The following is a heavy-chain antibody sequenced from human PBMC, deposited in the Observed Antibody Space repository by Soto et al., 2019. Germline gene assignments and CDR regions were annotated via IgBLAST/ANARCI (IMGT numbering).Heavy chain of an antibody. V-gene: IGHV3-7*03. Sequence: QPGGSLRLSCTASGFTFSSHWMTWVRQAPGKALEWVANIKQDGSEEYYVGSVKGRFTISRDNAKNSLFLQMNSLRAEDTAVYYCASRPSDRNYYGVFDYWGQGTLVTVSS. D-gene: IGHD3-3*01. J-gene: IGHJ4*02. CDR2: IKQDGSEE. CDR3: ASRPSDRNYYGVFDY. CDR1: GFTFSSHW.